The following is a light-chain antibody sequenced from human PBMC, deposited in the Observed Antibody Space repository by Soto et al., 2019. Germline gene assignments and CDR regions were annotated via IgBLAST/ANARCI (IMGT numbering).Light chain of an antibody. CDR3: KQGYTSPLT. J-gene: IGKJ2*01. CDR1: QIISTY. CDR2: AAS. V-gene: IGKV1-39*01. Sequence: DIQMTQSPSSLSASVGDRVSITCQTSQIISTYLNWYQQKPGEAPRLLIYAASSLQSGVPSRFSGSGSGTDFTLTITSMQPEEFATYYCKQGYTSPLTFGQGTKLEI.